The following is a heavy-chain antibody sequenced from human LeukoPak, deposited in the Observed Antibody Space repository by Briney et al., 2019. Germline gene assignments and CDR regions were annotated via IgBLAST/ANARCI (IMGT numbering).Heavy chain of an antibody. V-gene: IGHV4-59*01. J-gene: IGHJ6*03. Sequence: SETLSLTCTVSGGSISSYYWTWIRQSPVKGLEWIGDISNSGSTSYNPSLKSRVTVSIDTSKNQFSLKLSSVTAADTAVYYCGRDALVGYFSYYYMDVWGKGTTVTISS. CDR3: GRDALVGYFSYYYMDV. CDR1: GGSISSYY. D-gene: IGHD2-15*01. CDR2: ISNSGST.